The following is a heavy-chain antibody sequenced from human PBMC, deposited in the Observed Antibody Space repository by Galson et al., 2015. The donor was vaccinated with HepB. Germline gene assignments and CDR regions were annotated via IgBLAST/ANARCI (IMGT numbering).Heavy chain of an antibody. CDR1: GFIFSNYW. J-gene: IGHJ6*02. Sequence: SLRLSCATSGFIFSNYWMTWVRQAPGTGLEWVANINQDGSEKSYVDSVKGRFTISRDNAKNSLHLEINSLRVEDTAVYYCARDKVESVRNYYGSGSYLPYYYNGMDVWGRGTPVTVSS. CDR3: ARDKVESVRNYYGSGSYLPYYYNGMDV. V-gene: IGHV3-7*01. CDR2: INQDGSEK. D-gene: IGHD3-10*01.